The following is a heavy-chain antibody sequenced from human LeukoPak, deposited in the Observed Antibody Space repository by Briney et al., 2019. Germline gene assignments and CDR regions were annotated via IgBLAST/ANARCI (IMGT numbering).Heavy chain of an antibody. J-gene: IGHJ6*02. CDR2: VFYSGST. D-gene: IGHD1-26*01. Sequence: AQTLSLTCTVSGDSISRGTYYWTWIRQHPGEGLEWIANVFYSGSTNNNPSLKSRVIISVDRSKNQFSLKLNSVTAADTAVYYCARDSTWAVQGPGCMDVWGQGTTVTV. CDR3: ARDSTWAVQGPGCMDV. V-gene: IGHV4-31*03. CDR1: GDSISRGTYY.